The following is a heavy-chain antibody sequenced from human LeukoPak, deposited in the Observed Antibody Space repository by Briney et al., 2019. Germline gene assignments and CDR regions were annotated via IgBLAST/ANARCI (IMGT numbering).Heavy chain of an antibody. CDR3: ARYRTYCSSTSCQEGNDYFDY. CDR2: IIPIFGTA. J-gene: IGHJ4*02. V-gene: IGHV1-69*06. D-gene: IGHD2-2*01. Sequence: SVKVSCKASGGTFSSYAISWVRQAPGQGLEWMGGIIPIFGTANYAQKFQGRVTITADKSTSTAYMELSSLRSEDTAVYYCARYRTYCSSTSCQEGNDYFDYWGQGTLVTVSS. CDR1: GGTFSSYA.